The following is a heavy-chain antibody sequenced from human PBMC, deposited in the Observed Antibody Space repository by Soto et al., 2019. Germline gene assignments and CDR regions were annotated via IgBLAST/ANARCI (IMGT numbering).Heavy chain of an antibody. V-gene: IGHV3-23*01. D-gene: IGHD3-3*01. Sequence: GGSLRLSCAASGFTFSSYAMSWVRQAPGKGLEWVSAISGSGGSTYYADSVKGRFTISRDNSKNTLYLQMNSLRAEDTAVYYCAKGPVIRFLEWLSWLDPWGQGTLVTVSS. CDR2: ISGSGGST. CDR1: GFTFSSYA. J-gene: IGHJ5*02. CDR3: AKGPVIRFLEWLSWLDP.